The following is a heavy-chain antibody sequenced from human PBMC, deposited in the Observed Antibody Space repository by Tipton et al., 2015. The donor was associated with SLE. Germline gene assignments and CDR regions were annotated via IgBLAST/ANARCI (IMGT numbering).Heavy chain of an antibody. CDR2: VNHSGST. CDR1: GGSFSGYY. CDR3: ARQAWIQSWGFDP. V-gene: IGHV4-34*10. D-gene: IGHD5-18*01. Sequence: TLSLTCAVYGGSFSGYYWSWIRQPPGKGLEWIGEVNHSGSTNYNPSLKSRVTMSIDTSKNQFYLKLSSVTAADTALSYCARQAWIQSWGFDPWGQGTLVTVSS. J-gene: IGHJ5*02.